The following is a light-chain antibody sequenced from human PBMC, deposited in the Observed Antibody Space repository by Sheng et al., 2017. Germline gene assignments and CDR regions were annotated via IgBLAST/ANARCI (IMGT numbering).Light chain of an antibody. CDR2: GAS. CDR3: QQSYRSTWT. CDR1: ESISSY. J-gene: IGKJ1*01. Sequence: DVQMTQSPPSLSASVGDRVTITCRANESISSYLNWYQQKPGNSPKVLISGASRLQTGVPARFSGSGSGTDFTLTISSLQLEDFATYYCQQSYRSTWTFGQGTKVEIK. V-gene: IGKV1-39*01.